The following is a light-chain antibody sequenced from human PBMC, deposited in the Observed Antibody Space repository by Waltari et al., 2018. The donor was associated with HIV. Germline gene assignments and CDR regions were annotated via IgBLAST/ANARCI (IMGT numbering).Light chain of an antibody. CDR1: DTDFSLYKF. CDR3: ASFTGDNTVM. V-gene: IGLV2-14*03. CDR2: AVD. J-gene: IGLJ3*02. Sequence: AVTQPASVSGLPGQSTTISCTGDDTDFSLYKFVSWYQQHSGKTPRLILSAVDSRASGVSDRFSGSMSGNTASLTISGLRAEDEGHYYCASFTGDNTVMFGGGTEVTVL.